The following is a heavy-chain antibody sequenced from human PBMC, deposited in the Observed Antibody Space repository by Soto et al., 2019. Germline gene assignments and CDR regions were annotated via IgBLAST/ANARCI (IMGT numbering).Heavy chain of an antibody. D-gene: IGHD1-26*01. CDR2: INPKNGDT. CDR3: ARSSGSYSYYGMDV. V-gene: IGHV1-2*02. J-gene: IGHJ6*02. Sequence: ASVKVSCKASGYTLTGYYMHWVRRAPGQGLEWMGCINPKNGDTYYAQKFQGRVTLTRDTSVSTAHMELSRLKSDDTAVYYCARSSGSYSYYGMDVWGQGTTVTVSS. CDR1: GYTLTGYY.